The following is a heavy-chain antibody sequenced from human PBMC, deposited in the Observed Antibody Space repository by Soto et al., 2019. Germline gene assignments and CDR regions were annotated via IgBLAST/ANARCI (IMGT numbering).Heavy chain of an antibody. CDR1: GFTFSSYG. CDR2: IWYDGSNK. J-gene: IGHJ3*02. CDR3: ARGKMGQWLAEPGDAFDI. D-gene: IGHD6-19*01. V-gene: IGHV3-33*01. Sequence: QVQLVESGGGVVQPGRSLRLSCAASGFTFSSYGMHWVRQAPGKGLEWVAVIWYDGSNKYYADSVKGRFTISRDNSKNTLYLQMNSLRAEDTAVYYCARGKMGQWLAEPGDAFDIWGQGTMVTVSS.